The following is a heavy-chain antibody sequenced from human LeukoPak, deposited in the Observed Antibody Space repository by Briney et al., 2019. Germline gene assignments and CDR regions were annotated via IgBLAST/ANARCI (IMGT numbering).Heavy chain of an antibody. D-gene: IGHD1-14*01. Sequence: SETLPLTCTVSGGSISSYYWGWIRQPPGKGLEWIGSTSYTGSTYYNPSLKSRVTISLDTSKFQISLNLSSVTAADTAVYYCARSSSTAGLLWGQGTLATVSP. CDR1: GGSISSYY. CDR3: ARSSSTAGLL. V-gene: IGHV4-39*07. CDR2: TSYTGST. J-gene: IGHJ4*02.